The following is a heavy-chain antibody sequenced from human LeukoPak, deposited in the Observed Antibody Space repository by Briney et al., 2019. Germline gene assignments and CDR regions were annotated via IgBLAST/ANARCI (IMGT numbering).Heavy chain of an antibody. CDR1: GFTFSSYW. J-gene: IGHJ3*02. D-gene: IGHD3-10*01. Sequence: GGSLRLSCAASGFTFSSYWMHWVRQAPRTGLVWVSRINTDGSSTSYADSVKGRFTISRDNAKNTLYLQMNSLRAEDTAVYYCAKNYYGSGSYYNAGAFDIWGQGTMVTVSS. CDR3: AKNYYGSGSYYNAGAFDI. CDR2: INTDGSST. V-gene: IGHV3-74*01.